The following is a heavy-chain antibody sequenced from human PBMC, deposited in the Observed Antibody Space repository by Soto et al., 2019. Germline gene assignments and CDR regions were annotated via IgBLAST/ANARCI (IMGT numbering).Heavy chain of an antibody. J-gene: IGHJ5*02. V-gene: IGHV1-2*02. CDR3: ARDYDKSGYDYFDP. CDR1: EYSFTGHY. D-gene: IGHD3-22*01. CDR2: IDPKSGDT. Sequence: QIQLIQSGAEVKKPGASVTVSCKASEYSFTGHYLHWVRQAPGQGLEWMGWIDPKSGDTKYAPKFQERVTMTGEASISTAYMDLTNLRYDDTAVYYCARDYDKSGYDYFDPWGQGTLVTVSS.